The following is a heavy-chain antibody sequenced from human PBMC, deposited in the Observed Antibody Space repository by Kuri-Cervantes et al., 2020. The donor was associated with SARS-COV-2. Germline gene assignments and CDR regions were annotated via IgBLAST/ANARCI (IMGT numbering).Heavy chain of an antibody. Sequence: SETLSLTCTVSGGSISSYYWSWIRQPAGKGLEWIGRIYTSGSTNYNPSLKRRVTMSVDTSKNQFSLKLSSVTAADTAVYYCAREGHYDFWSGYLGGWFDPWGQGTLVTGSS. CDR3: AREGHYDFWSGYLGGWFDP. CDR2: IYTSGST. V-gene: IGHV4-4*07. J-gene: IGHJ5*02. CDR1: GGSISSYY. D-gene: IGHD3-3*01.